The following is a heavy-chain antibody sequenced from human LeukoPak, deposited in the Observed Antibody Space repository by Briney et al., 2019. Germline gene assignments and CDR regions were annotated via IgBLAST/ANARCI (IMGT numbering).Heavy chain of an antibody. CDR3: VRQARRAGGQ. V-gene: IGHV3-11*01. Sequence: GGSLRLSWAAAGFSFSDYCISWSRQAPGKGLEWVSYISSSGTTIYYADSVKGRFTISRVNARRFRYLQMNSRRLEDTAVYHCVRQARRAGGQWGPGTLIAVSS. J-gene: IGHJ4*02. CDR1: GFSFSDYC. D-gene: IGHD6-13*01. CDR2: ISSSGTTI.